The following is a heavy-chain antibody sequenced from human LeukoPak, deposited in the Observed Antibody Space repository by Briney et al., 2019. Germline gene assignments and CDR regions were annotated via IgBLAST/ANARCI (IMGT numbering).Heavy chain of an antibody. CDR2: ISSSSSTI. J-gene: IGHJ4*02. Sequence: GGSLRLSCVASGFTFSNYNINWVRQAPGKGLEWVSYISSSSSTIHYADSVKGRFTISRDDSKNTVDLQMNSLKTEDTGVYYCTSISASVVGESFDYWGQGTQVTVSS. CDR3: TSISASVVGESFDY. V-gene: IGHV3-48*01. D-gene: IGHD2-15*01. CDR1: GFTFSNYN.